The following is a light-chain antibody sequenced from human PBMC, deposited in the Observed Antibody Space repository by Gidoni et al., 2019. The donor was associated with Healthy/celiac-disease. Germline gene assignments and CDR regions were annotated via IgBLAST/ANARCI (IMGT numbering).Light chain of an antibody. CDR2: QDS. Sequence: SYELTQPPSVSVSPVQTASITCSGDKLGDKYACLYQQKPGQSPVLVIYQDSKRPSGIPERFSGSNSGNTATLTISGTQAMDEADYYCQAWDSSKVFGGGTKLTVL. CDR1: KLGDKY. V-gene: IGLV3-1*01. J-gene: IGLJ2*01. CDR3: QAWDSSKV.